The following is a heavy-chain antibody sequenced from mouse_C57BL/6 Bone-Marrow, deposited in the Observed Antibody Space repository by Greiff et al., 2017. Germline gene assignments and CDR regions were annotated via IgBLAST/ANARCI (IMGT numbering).Heavy chain of an antibody. CDR3: ARWAVGVPYARDY. J-gene: IGHJ4*01. CDR2: LYPRDGST. V-gene: IGHV1-85*01. D-gene: IGHD1-1*01. CDR1: GYTFTSYD. Sequence: VQLPQSGPELVKPGASVKLSCKASGYTFTSYDINWVKQRPGQGLEWSGWLYPRDGSTKYNEKFKGRDTLTVDTSSSTAYMELHSLTSEDSAVYFCARWAVGVPYARDYWGQGTSVTVSS.